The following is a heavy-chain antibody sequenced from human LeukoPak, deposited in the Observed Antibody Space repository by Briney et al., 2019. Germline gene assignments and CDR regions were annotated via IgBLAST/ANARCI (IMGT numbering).Heavy chain of an antibody. D-gene: IGHD3-3*01. V-gene: IGHV3-30*04. CDR1: EFTFSSYA. Sequence: GGSLRLSCAASEFTFSSYAMHWVRQAPGKGLEWVAVISYDGSNKYYADSVKGRFTISRDNSKNTLYLHMNSLRAEDTAVYYCAREQYYDFWSGELYGMDVWGQGTTVTVSS. J-gene: IGHJ6*02. CDR2: ISYDGSNK. CDR3: AREQYYDFWSGELYGMDV.